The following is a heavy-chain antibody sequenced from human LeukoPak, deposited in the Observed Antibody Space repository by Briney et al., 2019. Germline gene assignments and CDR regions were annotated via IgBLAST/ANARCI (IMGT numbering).Heavy chain of an antibody. Sequence: GGSLRLSCAASGFTFSSYGMHWVRQAPGKGLEWVSYISSSGSTIYYADSVKGRFTISRDNAKNSLYLQMNSLRAEDTAVYYCAELGITMIGGVWGKGTTVTISS. CDR1: GFTFSSYG. CDR3: AELGITMIGGV. D-gene: IGHD3-10*02. J-gene: IGHJ6*04. CDR2: ISSSGSTI. V-gene: IGHV3-48*04.